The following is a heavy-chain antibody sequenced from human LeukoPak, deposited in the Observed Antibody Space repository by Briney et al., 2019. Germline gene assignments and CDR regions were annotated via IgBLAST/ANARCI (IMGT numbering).Heavy chain of an antibody. CDR1: GFTFSSYW. Sequence: GGSLRLSCAASGFTFSSYWMSWVRQAPGKGLEWVANIKEDGSEKYYVDSVKGRFTISRDNAKDSLYLQMNSLRAEDTAVYFCARGRFHLDSSGYSSFYHWGHGTLVTVSS. D-gene: IGHD3-22*01. CDR2: IKEDGSEK. V-gene: IGHV3-7*01. J-gene: IGHJ4*01. CDR3: ARGRFHLDSSGYSSFYH.